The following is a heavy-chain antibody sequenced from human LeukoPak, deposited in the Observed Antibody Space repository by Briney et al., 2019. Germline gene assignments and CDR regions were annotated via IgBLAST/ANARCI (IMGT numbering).Heavy chain of an antibody. CDR1: GYSISSGYY. V-gene: IGHV4-38-2*02. Sequence: SETLSLTCTVSGYSISSGYYWGWIRQPPGKGLEWIGSIYHSGGTYYNPSLKSRVTISVDTSKNQFSLKLSSVTAADTAVYYCARGVARSSKFHFSYYFDYWGQGTLVTVSS. D-gene: IGHD6-6*01. J-gene: IGHJ4*02. CDR3: ARGVARSSKFHFSYYFDY. CDR2: IYHSGGT.